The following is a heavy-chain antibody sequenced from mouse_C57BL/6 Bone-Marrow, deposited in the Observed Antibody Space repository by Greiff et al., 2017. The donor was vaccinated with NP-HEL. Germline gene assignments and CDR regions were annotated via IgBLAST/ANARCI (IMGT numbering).Heavy chain of an antibody. J-gene: IGHJ1*03. V-gene: IGHV14-4*01. Sequence: EVMLVESGAELVRPGASVTLSCTASGFNIKDDYMHWVRQRPEQGLEWIGWIGPENGATEYASKFQGKATIKADTSSNTAYLQLSSLTSEDTAVYYCTTDGNSWYFDVWGTGTTVTVSS. CDR1: GFNIKDDY. D-gene: IGHD2-1*01. CDR2: IGPENGAT. CDR3: TTDGNSWYFDV.